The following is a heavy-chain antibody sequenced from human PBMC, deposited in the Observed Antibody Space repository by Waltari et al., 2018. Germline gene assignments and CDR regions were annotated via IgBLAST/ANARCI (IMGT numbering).Heavy chain of an antibody. Sequence: EVQLVESGGGLVQPGGSLRLSCAASGFTFSSYWMHWVRQAPGKGLVWVSRINSDGRSTTDAHAVKGRFTISRDNAKNTLYLQMNSLGAEDTAVYYCARDRSVGYCSGGSCYERLNVGGQGTTVTVSS. CDR1: GFTFSSYW. J-gene: IGHJ6*02. D-gene: IGHD2-15*01. CDR2: INSDGRST. CDR3: ARDRSVGYCSGGSCYERLNV. V-gene: IGHV3-74*01.